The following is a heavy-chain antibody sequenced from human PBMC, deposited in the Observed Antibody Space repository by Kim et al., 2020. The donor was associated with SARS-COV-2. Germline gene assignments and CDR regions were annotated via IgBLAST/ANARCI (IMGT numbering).Heavy chain of an antibody. CDR1: GFTFSAYD. J-gene: IGHJ3*02. CDR3: VRDRMGGAFDM. Sequence: GGSLILSCATSGFTFSAYDMNWVRQAPGKGLEWLSFITKSSTTIYYADSVEGRFTISRDNAKKSLFLQMNSLRDEDTALYYCVRDRMGGAFDMWGQGTMVTVSS. V-gene: IGHV3-48*02. CDR2: ITKSSTTI. D-gene: IGHD3-16*01.